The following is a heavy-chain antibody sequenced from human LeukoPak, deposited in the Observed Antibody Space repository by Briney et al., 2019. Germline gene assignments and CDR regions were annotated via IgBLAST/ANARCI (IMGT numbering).Heavy chain of an antibody. CDR1: GYTFTGYY. CDR3: ARVDIVATPHHYYYYYMDV. D-gene: IGHD5-12*01. J-gene: IGHJ6*03. CDR2: INPNSGGT. Sequence: ASVKVSCKASGYTFTGYYMHWVRQAPGQGLEWMGWINPNSGGTNYAQKFQGRVTMTRDTSISTAYMELSRLRSDDTAVYYCARVDIVATPHHYYYYYMDVWGKGTTVTVSS. V-gene: IGHV1-2*02.